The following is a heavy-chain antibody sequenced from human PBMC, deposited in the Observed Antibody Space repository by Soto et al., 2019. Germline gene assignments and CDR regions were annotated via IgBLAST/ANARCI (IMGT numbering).Heavy chain of an antibody. D-gene: IGHD6-13*01. CDR2: INHSGST. CDR1: GGSFSGYY. Sequence: SETLSLTCAVYGGSFSGYYWSWIRQPPGKGLEWIGEINHSGSTNYNPSLKSRVTISVDTSKNQFSLKLSSVTAADTAVYHCARGRIAAAGMPGWFDPWGQGTLVTVSS. J-gene: IGHJ5*02. CDR3: ARGRIAAAGMPGWFDP. V-gene: IGHV4-34*01.